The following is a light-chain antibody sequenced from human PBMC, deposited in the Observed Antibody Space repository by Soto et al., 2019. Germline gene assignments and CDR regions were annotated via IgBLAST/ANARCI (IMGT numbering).Light chain of an antibody. V-gene: IGKV3-11*01. Sequence: EVLLTQSPVTLSVAPGERATLCCGASQSFRGLLAWYQQKPGQAPRLLIYDAYNRATGIPPRFSGSGSGTDFTLTISSLEPEDSAVYYCQQRHMWPITFGQGTRLEIK. J-gene: IGKJ5*01. CDR3: QQRHMWPIT. CDR2: DAY. CDR1: QSFRGL.